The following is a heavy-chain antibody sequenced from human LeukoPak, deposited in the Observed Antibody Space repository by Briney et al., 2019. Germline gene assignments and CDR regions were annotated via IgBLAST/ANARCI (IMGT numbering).Heavy chain of an antibody. V-gene: IGHV2-5*01. Sequence: SGPTLVKPTQTLTLTCTFSGLSLNTSGVGVGWXXXXXXXXXXXLALIYWNDDKRCSPSLKSRLTITRDTSKNQVVLTMTNMDPVDTATYYCAHRLTGATTAFDYWGQGTLVTVSS. CDR3: AHRLTGATTAFDY. CDR1: GLSLNTSGVG. CDR2: IYWNDDK. J-gene: IGHJ4*02. D-gene: IGHD3-9*01.